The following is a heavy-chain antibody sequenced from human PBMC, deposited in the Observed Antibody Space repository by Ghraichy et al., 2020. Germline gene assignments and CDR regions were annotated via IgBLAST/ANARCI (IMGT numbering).Heavy chain of an antibody. V-gene: IGHV4-34*01. J-gene: IGHJ4*02. D-gene: IGHD6-6*01. CDR2: INHSGST. CDR1: GGSFSGYY. Sequence: SETLSLTCAVYGGSFSGYYWSWIRQPPGKGLEWIGEINHSGSTNYNPSLKSRVTISVDTSKNQFSLKLSSVTAADTAVYYCARVMGSSSPYWGQGTLVTVSS. CDR3: ARVMGSSSPY.